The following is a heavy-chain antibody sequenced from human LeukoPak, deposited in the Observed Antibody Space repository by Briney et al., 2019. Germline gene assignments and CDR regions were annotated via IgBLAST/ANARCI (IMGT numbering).Heavy chain of an antibody. Sequence: GGSLRLSCAASGFTFSSYAMTWVRQSPGKGLEWVSTITGGGGSTYYADSVKGRFTISRDNFKDTLHLQMHSLSVADTAVYFCARYYFDSSGRYFDYWGQGTLVTVSS. CDR2: ITGGGGST. D-gene: IGHD3-22*01. CDR3: ARYYFDSSGRYFDY. CDR1: GFTFSSYA. V-gene: IGHV3-23*01. J-gene: IGHJ4*02.